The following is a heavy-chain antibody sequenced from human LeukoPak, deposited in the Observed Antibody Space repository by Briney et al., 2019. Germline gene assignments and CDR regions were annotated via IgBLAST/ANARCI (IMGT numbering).Heavy chain of an antibody. D-gene: IGHD5-12*01. CDR1: GFTFSTYV. V-gene: IGHV3-23*01. J-gene: IGHJ4*02. Sequence: GGSLRLSCAASGFTFSTYVMSWVRQAPGKGLEWVSAISGGGGTTYYADSVKGRFTISRDNSKNTLFLQMNSLRAEDTAVYYCAKDREGLSSGYDLEYFDYWGQGTLVTVSS. CDR3: AKDREGLSSGYDLEYFDY. CDR2: ISGGGGTT.